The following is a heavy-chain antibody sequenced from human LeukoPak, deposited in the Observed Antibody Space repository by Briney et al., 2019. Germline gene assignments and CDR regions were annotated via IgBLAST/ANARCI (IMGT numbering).Heavy chain of an antibody. J-gene: IGHJ4*02. CDR1: GFTFSSYA. CDR2: ISGSGGST. V-gene: IGHV3-23*01. D-gene: IGHD6-19*01. CDR3: AKDPLRSGSGWYSY. Sequence: GGSLRLSCAASGFTFSSYAMSWVRQAPGKGLEWVSGISGSGGSTYYADSVKGRFTISRDNSKNTLYLQTNSLRAEDTAVYCCAKDPLRSGSGWYSYWGQGTLVTVSS.